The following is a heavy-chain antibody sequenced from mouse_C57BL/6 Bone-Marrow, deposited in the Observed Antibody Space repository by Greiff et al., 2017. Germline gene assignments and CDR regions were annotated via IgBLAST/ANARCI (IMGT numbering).Heavy chain of an antibody. J-gene: IGHJ1*03. CDR3: APIYSNLFYWYVDV. V-gene: IGHV1-64*01. D-gene: IGHD2-5*01. Sequence: QVQLQQPGAELVKPGASVKLSCKASGYTFTSYWMHWVKQRPGQGLEWIGMIHPNSGSTNYNEKFKSKATLTVDKSSSTAYMQLSSLTSEDSAVYYCAPIYSNLFYWYVDVGGTGTTVTVSS. CDR1: GYTFTSYW. CDR2: IHPNSGST.